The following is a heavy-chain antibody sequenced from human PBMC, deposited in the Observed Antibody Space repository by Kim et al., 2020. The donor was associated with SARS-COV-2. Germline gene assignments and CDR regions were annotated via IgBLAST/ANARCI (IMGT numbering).Heavy chain of an antibody. CDR2: IYYSGST. CDR1: GGSVSSGSYY. J-gene: IGHJ5*02. Sequence: SETLSLTCTVSGGSVSSGSYYWSWIRQPPGKGLEWIGYIYYSGSTNYNPSLKSRVTISVDTSKNQFSLKLSSVTAADTAVYYCASETLGILYSSSSPDRWGQGTLVTVSS. V-gene: IGHV4-61*01. CDR3: ASETLGILYSSSSPDR. D-gene: IGHD6-13*01.